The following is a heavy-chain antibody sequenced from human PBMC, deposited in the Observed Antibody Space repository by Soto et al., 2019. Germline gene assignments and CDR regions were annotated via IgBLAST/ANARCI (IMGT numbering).Heavy chain of an antibody. J-gene: IGHJ4*02. D-gene: IGHD2-2*01. V-gene: IGHV3-23*01. CDR1: VFPFSSYA. CDR2: ISGRADAT. Sequence: GGSLRLSCIASVFPFSSYAMSWVRQAPGKGLECLSGISGRADATHYAASVKGRFTISRDNSKNTVYLEMKRLRVEDTALYYCAKEVTSCCYPGFDSWGQGTLVTVSS. CDR3: AKEVTSCCYPGFDS.